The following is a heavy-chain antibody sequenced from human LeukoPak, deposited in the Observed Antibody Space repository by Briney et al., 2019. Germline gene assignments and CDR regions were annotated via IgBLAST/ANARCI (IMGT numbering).Heavy chain of an antibody. CDR3: ARSSRSGYYYYYYYMDV. V-gene: IGHV4-34*01. D-gene: IGHD3-22*01. J-gene: IGHJ6*03. CDR2: INHSGST. Sequence: SETLSLTCALYVGSFSVYYWSCTRQPPGKGLECRAEINHSGSTNYNTSLKRRVPISVDTSKTQFSLEVSSVTAADTAVYYCARSSRSGYYYYYYYMDVWGKGTTVTISS. CDR1: VGSFSVYY.